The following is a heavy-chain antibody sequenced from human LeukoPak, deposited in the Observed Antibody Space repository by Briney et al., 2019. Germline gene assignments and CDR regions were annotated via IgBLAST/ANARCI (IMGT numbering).Heavy chain of an antibody. Sequence: KAGGSLRLSCAASRFTFSDYYMSWFRQAPAKGLEWLSSISTRGDTIYYADSVKGRFTISRDNAKNSLYLQMDSLRAEDTAVYYCARLQYYGMDLCGQGTTVTVSS. CDR3: ARLQYYGMDL. CDR1: RFTFSDYY. D-gene: IGHD2-15*01. J-gene: IGHJ6*01. CDR2: ISTRGDTI. V-gene: IGHV3-11*01.